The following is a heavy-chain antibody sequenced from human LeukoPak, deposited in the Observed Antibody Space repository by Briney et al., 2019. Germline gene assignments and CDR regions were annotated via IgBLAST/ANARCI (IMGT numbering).Heavy chain of an antibody. CDR1: GFTFSSYW. CDR2: IKQDGSEK. CDR3: ARYGPSGYDWGGLDY. V-gene: IGHV3-7*01. J-gene: IGHJ4*02. D-gene: IGHD5-12*01. Sequence: PGGSLRLSCAASGFTFSSYWMSWVRQAPGKGLEWVANIKQDGSEKYYVDSVKGRFTISRDNAKNSLYLQMNSLRAEDTAVYYCARYGPSGYDWGGLDYWGQGTLVTVSS.